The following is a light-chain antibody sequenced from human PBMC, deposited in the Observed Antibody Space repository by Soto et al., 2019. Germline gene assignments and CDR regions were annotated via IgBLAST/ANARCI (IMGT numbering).Light chain of an antibody. CDR2: EVS. J-gene: IGLJ1*01. CDR3: SSYSSSSTYYV. Sequence: QSVLTQPASVSGSPGQSITISCTGSNSDVGTHNFVSWYQQHPGKAPKLMIYEVSNRPSGVSDRFSGSKSGNTASLTISGLQAEDEAAYYCSSYSSSSTYYVFGTGTKATVL. V-gene: IGLV2-14*01. CDR1: NSDVGTHNF.